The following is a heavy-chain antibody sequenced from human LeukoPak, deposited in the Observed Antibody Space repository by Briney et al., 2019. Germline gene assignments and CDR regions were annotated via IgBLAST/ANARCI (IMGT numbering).Heavy chain of an antibody. J-gene: IGHJ4*02. V-gene: IGHV3-48*03. CDR2: ISSSGSTI. CDR3: ARVDYDVSTGYQNYFEF. D-gene: IGHD3-9*01. Sequence: GGSLRLSCAASGFTFSSYEMNWVRQAPGKGLEWVSYISSSGSTIYYADSVKGRFTISRDNAKNSLYLQMNSLRAEDTAVYYCARVDYDVSTGYQNYFEFWGQGTLVTVSS. CDR1: GFTFSSYE.